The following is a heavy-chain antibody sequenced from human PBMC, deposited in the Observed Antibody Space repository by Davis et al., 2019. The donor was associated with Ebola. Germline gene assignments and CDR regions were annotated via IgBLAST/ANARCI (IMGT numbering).Heavy chain of an antibody. V-gene: IGHV1-46*01. D-gene: IGHD3-22*01. CDR1: GCRFTSYY. CDR2: INPITGGT. J-gene: IGHJ3*02. Sequence: ASVKVSCKTSGCRFTSYYMHWVRQAPGQGLEWMGIINPITGGTSYAQNFQARVNMTRDTSTSTVYMELSSLRSEDTAVYYCAREGGRYYDSSGYVFDIWGQGTMVKVSS. CDR3: AREGGRYYDSSGYVFDI.